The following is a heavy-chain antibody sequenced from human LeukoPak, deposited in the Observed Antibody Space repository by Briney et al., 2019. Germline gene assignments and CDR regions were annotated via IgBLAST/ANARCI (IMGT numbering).Heavy chain of an antibody. J-gene: IGHJ5*02. V-gene: IGHV3-74*01. CDR1: GFTFSSYW. D-gene: IGHD6-13*01. CDR3: ARDWGIAAAGTGWFDP. Sequence: GGSLRHSCAAPGFTFSSYWMHSVRQAPAKGLVWISRINSDGRSTGYAASVKGRFTSSRDNATSTRYLQMNSLRAEDTAVYYCARDWGIAAAGTGWFDPWGQGTPVTVSS. CDR2: INSDGRST.